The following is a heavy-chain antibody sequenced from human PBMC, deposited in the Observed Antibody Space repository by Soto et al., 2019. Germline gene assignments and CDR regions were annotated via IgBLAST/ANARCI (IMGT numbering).Heavy chain of an antibody. Sequence: EVQLVESGGGLVQPGGSLRLSCAASTSTFTRYWMSWVRQAPGKGLEWVANINQDGSEKYYVDSVKGRFTISRDNARNSLSLQMNRLRAEDTAVYYCARDGDGYPSPFDYWGQGTLVTVSS. V-gene: IGHV3-7*05. CDR3: ARDGDGYPSPFDY. J-gene: IGHJ4*02. D-gene: IGHD2-21*01. CDR2: INQDGSEK. CDR1: TSTFTRYW.